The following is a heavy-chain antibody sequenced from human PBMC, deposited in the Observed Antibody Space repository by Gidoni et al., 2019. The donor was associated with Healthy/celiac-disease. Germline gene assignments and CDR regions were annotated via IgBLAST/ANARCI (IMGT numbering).Heavy chain of an antibody. CDR2: ISWNSGSI. CDR1: GFTFDDYA. D-gene: IGHD3-22*01. V-gene: IGHV3-9*01. Sequence: EVQLVESGGGLVQPGRSLRLSCAASGFTFDDYAMHWVRQAPGKGLEWVSGISWNSGSIGYADSVKGRFTISRDNAKNSLYLQMNSLRAEDTDLYYCAKDKADYYDSSGYVDYWGQGTLVTVSS. CDR3: AKDKADYYDSSGYVDY. J-gene: IGHJ4*02.